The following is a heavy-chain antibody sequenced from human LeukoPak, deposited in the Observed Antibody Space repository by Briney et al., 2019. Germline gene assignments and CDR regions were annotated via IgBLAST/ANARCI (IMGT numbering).Heavy chain of an antibody. J-gene: IGHJ4*02. D-gene: IGHD4-11*01. Sequence: TSQTLSLTCTVSGVSISSGSYYWSWIRQPAGKGLEWIGRIYTSGSTNYNPSLKSRVTMSVDTSKNQFSLKLSSVTAADTAVYYCARDLYGNYVVFDYWGQGTLVTVSS. V-gene: IGHV4-61*02. CDR2: IYTSGST. CDR1: GVSISSGSYY. CDR3: ARDLYGNYVVFDY.